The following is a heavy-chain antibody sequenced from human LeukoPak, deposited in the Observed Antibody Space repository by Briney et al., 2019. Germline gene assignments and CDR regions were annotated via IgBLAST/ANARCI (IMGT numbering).Heavy chain of an antibody. CDR3: ARDLVVPAATRFDP. D-gene: IGHD2-2*01. V-gene: IGHV1-18*01. Sequence: ASVKVSCKASGYTFTSYGISWVRQAPRQGLEWMGWISAYNGNTNYAQKLQGRVTMTTDTSTSTAYMELRSLRSDDTAVYYCARDLVVPAATRFDPWGQGTLVTVSS. CDR1: GYTFTSYG. J-gene: IGHJ5*02. CDR2: ISAYNGNT.